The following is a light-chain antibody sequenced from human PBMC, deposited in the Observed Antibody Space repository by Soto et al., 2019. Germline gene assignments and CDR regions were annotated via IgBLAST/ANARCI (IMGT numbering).Light chain of an antibody. CDR2: DVS. Sequence: EIVLTQSPATLSLSPGERATLSCRASPSVSTYLAWYQQKPGQAPRLLIYDVSNRATGIPARFSGSGTGTDFTLTISSLEPEDFAVYYCQQRSNWPLTFGGGTKVEIK. CDR1: PSVSTY. V-gene: IGKV3-11*01. CDR3: QQRSNWPLT. J-gene: IGKJ4*01.